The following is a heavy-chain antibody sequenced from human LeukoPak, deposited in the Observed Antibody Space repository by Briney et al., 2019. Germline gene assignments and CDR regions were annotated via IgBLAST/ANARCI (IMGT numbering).Heavy chain of an antibody. CDR1: GYSISSGYY. D-gene: IGHD3-3*01. V-gene: IGHV4-38-2*01. CDR2: IYHSGST. Sequence: SETLSLTCAVSGYSISSGYYWGWIRQPPGQGLEWIGSIYHSGSTYYNPSLKSRVTISVDTSKNQFSPKLSSVTAADTAVYYCGRHLSPYYDFWSGYSYFDYWGQGTLVTVSS. J-gene: IGHJ4*02. CDR3: GRHLSPYYDFWSGYSYFDY.